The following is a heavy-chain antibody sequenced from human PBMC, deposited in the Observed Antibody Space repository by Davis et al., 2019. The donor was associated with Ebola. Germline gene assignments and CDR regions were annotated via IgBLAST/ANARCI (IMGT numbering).Heavy chain of an antibody. V-gene: IGHV1-69*13. J-gene: IGHJ5*02. CDR3: ARVGSNCSNANCYNWFDP. CDR1: GGTFSSHA. CDR2: IIPVIGAG. D-gene: IGHD2-2*01. Sequence: SVKVSCKASGGTFSSHAISWVRQAPGRGLEWMGGIIPVIGAGNYPQKFQGRVTITADESTNTHYIELFGLRSEDTAVYYCARVGSNCSNANCYNWFDPWGQGTLVTVSS.